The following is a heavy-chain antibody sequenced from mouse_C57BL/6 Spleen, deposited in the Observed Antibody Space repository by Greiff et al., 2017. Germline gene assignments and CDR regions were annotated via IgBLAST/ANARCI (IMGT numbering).Heavy chain of an antibody. CDR1: GFTFSSYA. Sequence: EVHLVESGGGLVKPGGSLKLSCAASGFTFSSYAMSWVRQTPEKRLEWVETISDGGSYTYNPDNVKGRFSFSRDNAKNHLYLQMSHLKSEDTAMYYCARGGSTIVATDFEVWGTGTTVTVSS. CDR2: ISDGGSYT. D-gene: IGHD2-5*01. CDR3: ARGGSTIVATDFEV. V-gene: IGHV5-4*01. J-gene: IGHJ1*03.